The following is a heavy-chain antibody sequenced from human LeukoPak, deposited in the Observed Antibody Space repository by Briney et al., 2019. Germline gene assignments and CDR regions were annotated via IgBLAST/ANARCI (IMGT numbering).Heavy chain of an antibody. CDR2: IYPGDSGT. D-gene: IGHD5-18*01. CDR1: GSRFTSYW. Sequence: GASLKISCQASGSRFTSYWIGWVRQMPGKGLEWVGIIYPGDSGTRYSPSFQGQVTISADKSTSTAYLQWSSLKSSDTAMYYCARLRQLWTLDYWGQGTLVTVSS. J-gene: IGHJ4*02. CDR3: ARLRQLWTLDY. V-gene: IGHV5-51*01.